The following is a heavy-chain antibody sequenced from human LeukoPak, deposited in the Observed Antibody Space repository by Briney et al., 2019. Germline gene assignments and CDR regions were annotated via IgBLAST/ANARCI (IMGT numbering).Heavy chain of an antibody. CDR1: GFTFSSYA. V-gene: IGHV3-23*01. Sequence: GGSLRLSCAASGFTFSSYAMSWVRQPPGKGLQWVSAISGSGGSTYYADSVKGRFTISRDNSKNTLYLQMNSLRAEDTAVYYCAKAGDSSGYLLLGDYFDYWGQRTLVTVSS. CDR2: ISGSGGST. CDR3: AKAGDSSGYLLLGDYFDY. J-gene: IGHJ4*02. D-gene: IGHD3-22*01.